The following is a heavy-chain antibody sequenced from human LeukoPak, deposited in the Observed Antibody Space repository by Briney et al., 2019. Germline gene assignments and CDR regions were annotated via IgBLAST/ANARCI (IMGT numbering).Heavy chain of an antibody. D-gene: IGHD5-24*01. Sequence: SQTLSLTCTVSGGSISSGGYYWTWIRQHPGKGLEWIGYIYYTGSTFFNPSLKSRVIISVDTSKNQFSLKLSSVTAADTAVYYCARSDQRWLYSDYWGQGTLVTVSS. J-gene: IGHJ4*02. V-gene: IGHV4-31*03. CDR3: ARSDQRWLYSDY. CDR2: IYYTGST. CDR1: GGSISSGGYY.